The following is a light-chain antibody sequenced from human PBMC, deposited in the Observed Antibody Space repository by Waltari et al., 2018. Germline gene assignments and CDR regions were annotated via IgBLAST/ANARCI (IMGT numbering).Light chain of an antibody. V-gene: IGKV1-9*01. CDR3: QQLNSYPIT. Sequence: DIQLTQSPSFLSASVGDRVTITRRPSQGISSYLAWYQQKPGKAPKLLVYAASTVQSGVPSRCSGSGAGTEFTLTLSSLQPEDFATYYCQQLNSYPITFGQGTRLEMK. J-gene: IGKJ5*01. CDR2: AAS. CDR1: QGISSY.